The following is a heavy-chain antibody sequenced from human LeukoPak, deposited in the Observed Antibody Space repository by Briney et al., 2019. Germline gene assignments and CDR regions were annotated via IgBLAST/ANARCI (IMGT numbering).Heavy chain of an antibody. CDR3: ARSLFLSGYLGAFDI. CDR2: IYNDGRT. J-gene: IGHJ3*02. Sequence: PGGSLRLSCAASGFTVNNKYMTWVRQAPGKGLEWVSLIYNDGRTYYADSVKGRCTISRDNLKNVLYLQMNSLKVEDTALYYCARSLFLSGYLGAFDIWGQGTVVTVSS. D-gene: IGHD3-22*01. CDR1: GFTVNNKY. V-gene: IGHV3-53*01.